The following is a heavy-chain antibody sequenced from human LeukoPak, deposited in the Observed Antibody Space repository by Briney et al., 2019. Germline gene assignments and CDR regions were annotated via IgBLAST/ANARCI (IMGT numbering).Heavy chain of an antibody. V-gene: IGHV4-59*08. Sequence: SETLSLTCTVSGGSISSYYWSWIRQTPGKGLEWIGYINYSGSTKYNPSLKSRVTISVDTSRNQFSLEVSSVTAADTAVYYCARRSTYYYDSSGYYQIFDYWGQGTLVTVSS. CDR1: GGSISSYY. CDR3: ARRSTYYYDSSGYYQIFDY. J-gene: IGHJ4*02. D-gene: IGHD3-22*01. CDR2: INYSGST.